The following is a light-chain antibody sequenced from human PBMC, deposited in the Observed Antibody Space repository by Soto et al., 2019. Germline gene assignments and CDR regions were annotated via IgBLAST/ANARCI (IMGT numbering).Light chain of an antibody. CDR2: KAS. Sequence: DIQMTQSPSTLSASVGDRVTITCRASQRISSWLAWYQQKPGKAPKLLIQKASNLESGVPSRFSGSGSGTEFTLTISSLQPDDFATYYCQQYNTYSARAFGGGTKVEIK. CDR1: QRISSW. J-gene: IGKJ4*01. CDR3: QQYNTYSARA. V-gene: IGKV1-5*03.